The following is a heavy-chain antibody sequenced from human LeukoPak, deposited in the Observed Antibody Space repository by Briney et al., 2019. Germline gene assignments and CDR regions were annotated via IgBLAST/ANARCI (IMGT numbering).Heavy chain of an antibody. CDR3: ARNSYSSGWSYWYFDL. J-gene: IGHJ2*01. CDR1: GGSISSYY. CDR2: IYYSGST. D-gene: IGHD6-19*01. Sequence: SETLSLTCTVSGGSISSYYWSWIRQPPGKGLEWIGYIYYSGSTNYNPSLKSRVTISVDTSKNQFSLKLSSVTAADTAVYYCARNSYSSGWSYWYFDLWGRGTLLTVSS. V-gene: IGHV4-59*01.